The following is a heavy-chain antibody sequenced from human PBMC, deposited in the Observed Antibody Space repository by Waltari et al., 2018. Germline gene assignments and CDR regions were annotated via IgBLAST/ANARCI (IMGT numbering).Heavy chain of an antibody. CDR3: ARAPIMSYYMDV. CDR1: GFTFSNYA. Sequence: QVQLVESGGGVVQPGRSLRLSCAVSGFTFSNYAMHWVRQAPGKGLEWVAVISSDGNNKFYADSMKGRFTISRENSKNTLYLKMNSLRPEDTAVYYCARAPIMSYYMDVWGKGTTVTVSS. V-gene: IGHV3-30-3*01. CDR2: ISSDGNNK. J-gene: IGHJ6*03. D-gene: IGHD3-16*01.